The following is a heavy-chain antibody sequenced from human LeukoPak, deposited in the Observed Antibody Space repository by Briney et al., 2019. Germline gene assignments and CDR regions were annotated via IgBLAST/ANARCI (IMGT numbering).Heavy chain of an antibody. Sequence: GGSLRLSCAASGFTFSNYAMSWVRQAPGKGLEWVSSISSSSSYIYYADSVKGRFTISRDNAKNSLYLQMNSLRAEDTAVYYCARAVDTAMVKTLYGMDVWGQGTTVTVSS. V-gene: IGHV3-21*01. CDR1: GFTFSNYA. J-gene: IGHJ6*02. CDR3: ARAVDTAMVKTLYGMDV. D-gene: IGHD5-18*01. CDR2: ISSSSSYI.